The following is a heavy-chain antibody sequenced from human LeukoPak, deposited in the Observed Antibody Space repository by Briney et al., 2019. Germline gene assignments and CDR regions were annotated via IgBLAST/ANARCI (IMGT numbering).Heavy chain of an antibody. CDR1: GYRFTSYW. CDR2: IYPGDSDT. V-gene: IGHV5-51*01. J-gene: IGHJ4*02. CDR3: ARHYCSSTSCYPFDY. Sequence: GESLKISFQGSGYRFTSYWIGWVRPMPGKGLEWMGIIYPGDSDTRYSPSFQGQVTISADKSISTAYLQWSSLKASDTAMYYCARHYCSSTSCYPFDYWGQGTLVTVSS. D-gene: IGHD2-2*01.